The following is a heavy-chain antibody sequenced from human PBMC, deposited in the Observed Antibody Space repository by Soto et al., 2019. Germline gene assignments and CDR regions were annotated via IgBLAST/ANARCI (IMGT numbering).Heavy chain of an antibody. D-gene: IGHD4-17*01. CDR3: ARVPDYGDYGYYYYGMDV. CDR2: INPNSGGT. CDR1: GYTFTGYY. V-gene: IGHV1-2*02. J-gene: IGHJ6*02. Sequence: ASVKVSCKASGYTFTGYYMHWVRQAPGQGLEWMGWINPNSGGTNYAQKFQGRVTMTRDTSISTAYMELSRLRSDDTAVYYCARVPDYGDYGYYYYGMDVWGQGTTVTAP.